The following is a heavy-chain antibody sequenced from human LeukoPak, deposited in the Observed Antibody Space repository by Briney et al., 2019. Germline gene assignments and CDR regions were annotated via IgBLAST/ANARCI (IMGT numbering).Heavy chain of an antibody. CDR2: IYYSGST. V-gene: IGHV4-59*01. D-gene: IGHD2-2*01. Sequence: SETLSLTCTVSGGSISSYYWSWLRQPPGKGLEWIGYIYYSGSTNYNPSLTSRVTISVDTSKNQYSLKLSSVPAADSALYYCARVSTNDDYYYMDGWGKGTTVTVSS. J-gene: IGHJ6*03. CDR1: GGSISSYY. CDR3: ARVSTNDDYYYMDG.